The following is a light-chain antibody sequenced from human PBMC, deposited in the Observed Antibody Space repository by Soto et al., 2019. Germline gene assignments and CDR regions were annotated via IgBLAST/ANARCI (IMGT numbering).Light chain of an antibody. V-gene: IGKV3-20*01. Sequence: DIVLTQSPGTLSLSPGERATPFCRASQSIKRNYLAWYQQKPGQAPRLLIYGASTRASGIPDRISGSGSGTDFTLTISRVEPDDFAMYYCQQYGGPVTFGQGTQL. CDR3: QQYGGPVT. CDR2: GAS. J-gene: IGKJ2*01. CDR1: QSIKRNY.